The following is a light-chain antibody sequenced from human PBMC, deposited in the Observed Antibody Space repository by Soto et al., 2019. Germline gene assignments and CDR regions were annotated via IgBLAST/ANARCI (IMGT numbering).Light chain of an antibody. CDR3: QQYYNYPWT. Sequence: INVTQSPSTLSASVGDRITITCRASQTLIHWAAWYQQKPGKAPNLLMQKTSNLQRGVPSRFSGSGSGTEFTLTISSLQPDDSATYFCQQYYNYPWTFGQGTKVEIK. V-gene: IGKV1-5*03. J-gene: IGKJ1*01. CDR2: KTS. CDR1: QTLIHW.